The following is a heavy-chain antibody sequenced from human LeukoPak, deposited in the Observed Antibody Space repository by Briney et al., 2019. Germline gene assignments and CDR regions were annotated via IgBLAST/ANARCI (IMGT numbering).Heavy chain of an antibody. CDR1: GFTFSTYG. V-gene: IGHV3-30*18. J-gene: IGHJ4*02. D-gene: IGHD5-12*01. CDR3: AKANGAYSAYDLFDY. Sequence: GGSLRLSCAASGFTFSTYGMHWVRQAPGKGLEWVALISFDGTNKNYADSVKGRFTLSRDNSKNKLYLQMNTLRVEDTAVYYCAKANGAYSAYDLFDYWGQGTLVTVSS. CDR2: ISFDGTNK.